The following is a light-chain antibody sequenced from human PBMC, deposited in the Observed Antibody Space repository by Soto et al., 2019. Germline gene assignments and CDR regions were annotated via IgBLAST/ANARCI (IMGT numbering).Light chain of an antibody. V-gene: IGKV2-28*01. CDR3: MQGEQSLFT. CDR2: LVS. Sequence: DTVMTQSPLTLSVTPGEAASISCRSSQSLLQSNGFIYLDWYLQKPGQSPQLLIYLVSNRASGVPGRFSGSGSGTEFILKISRVEAEDVGVYYCMQGEQSLFTFGPGTKVEIK. J-gene: IGKJ3*01. CDR1: QSLLQSNGFIY.